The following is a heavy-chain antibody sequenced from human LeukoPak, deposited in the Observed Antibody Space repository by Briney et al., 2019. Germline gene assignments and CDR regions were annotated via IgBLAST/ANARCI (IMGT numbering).Heavy chain of an antibody. CDR2: ISAYNGNT. CDR3: ARGTGPYSGKFGGIDY. J-gene: IGHJ4*02. CDR1: GYTFTSYG. Sequence: ASVKVSCKASGYTFTSYGISWVRQAPGQGLEWMGWISAYNGNTNYAQKLQGRVTMTTDTSTSTAYMELRSPRSDDTAVYYCARGTGPYSGKFGGIDYWGQGTLVTVSS. V-gene: IGHV1-18*01. D-gene: IGHD1-26*01.